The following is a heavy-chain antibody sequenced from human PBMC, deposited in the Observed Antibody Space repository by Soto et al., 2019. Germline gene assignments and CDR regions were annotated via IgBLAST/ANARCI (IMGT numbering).Heavy chain of an antibody. Sequence: EASVKVSCKASGGTFSSYAISWVRQAPGQGLEWMGGIIPIFGTANYAQKFQGRVTITADKSTSTAYMELSSLRSEDTAVYYCARGRYYYGSGSLYFDYWGQGTLVTVSS. V-gene: IGHV1-69*06. J-gene: IGHJ4*02. CDR2: IIPIFGTA. CDR3: ARGRYYYGSGSLYFDY. CDR1: GGTFSSYA. D-gene: IGHD3-10*01.